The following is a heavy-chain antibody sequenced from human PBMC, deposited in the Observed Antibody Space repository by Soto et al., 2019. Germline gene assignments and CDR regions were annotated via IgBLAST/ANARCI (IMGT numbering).Heavy chain of an antibody. Sequence: EVQLVESGGGLVQPGGSLKLSCAASGFTFSGSAMHWVRQASGKGLEWVGRIRSKANSYATAYAASVKGRFTISRDDSKNTAYLQMNSLKTEDTAVYYCTRHSGGIVGATGTFDIWGQGTMVTVSS. CDR2: IRSKANSYAT. CDR1: GFTFSGSA. J-gene: IGHJ3*02. V-gene: IGHV3-73*02. D-gene: IGHD1-26*01. CDR3: TRHSGGIVGATGTFDI.